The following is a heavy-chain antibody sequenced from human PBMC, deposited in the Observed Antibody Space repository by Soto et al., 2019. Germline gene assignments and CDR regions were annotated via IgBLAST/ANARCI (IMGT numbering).Heavy chain of an antibody. Sequence: PSETLSLTCTVSGGSISSYYWSWIRQPPGKGLEWIGYIYYSGSTNYNPSLKSRVTISVDTSKNQFSLKLSSVTAADTAVYYCARVYYDILTGYSMDVWGQGTTVTVSS. CDR2: IYYSGST. CDR1: GGSISSYY. J-gene: IGHJ6*02. V-gene: IGHV4-59*01. CDR3: ARVYYDILTGYSMDV. D-gene: IGHD3-9*01.